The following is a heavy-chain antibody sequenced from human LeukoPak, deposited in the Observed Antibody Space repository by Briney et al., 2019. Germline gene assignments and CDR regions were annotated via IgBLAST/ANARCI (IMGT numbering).Heavy chain of an antibody. CDR1: GYTFGTYG. V-gene: IGHV1-18*01. CDR3: ARAGTTSSSTPDF. Sequence: ASVKVSCKASGYTFGTYGVTWVRQAPGQGLEWMGWISAYNGNINYAQEFQGRVTLTSDTSTSTAYMELRSLRSDDTAAYYCARAGTTSSSTPDFWGQGTLVTVSS. CDR2: ISAYNGNI. J-gene: IGHJ4*02. D-gene: IGHD2-15*01.